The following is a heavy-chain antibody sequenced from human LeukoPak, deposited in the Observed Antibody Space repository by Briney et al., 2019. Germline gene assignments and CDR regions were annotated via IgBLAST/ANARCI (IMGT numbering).Heavy chain of an antibody. CDR1: GFTFRSYA. J-gene: IGHJ4*02. Sequence: GGSLRLSCAASGFTFRSYAMNWVRQAPGRGLEWVSYISTTSTTIYYADSVKGRFTVSRDNDKNSLYLQMNSLRAEDTAVYYCARDFGGIGYCSSTSCFPLDYWGQGTLVTVSS. CDR2: ISTTSTTI. CDR3: ARDFGGIGYCSSTSCFPLDY. D-gene: IGHD2-2*01. V-gene: IGHV3-48*01.